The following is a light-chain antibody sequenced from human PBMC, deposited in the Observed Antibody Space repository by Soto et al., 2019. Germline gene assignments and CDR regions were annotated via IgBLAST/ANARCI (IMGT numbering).Light chain of an antibody. J-gene: IGKJ1*01. CDR2: AAS. CDR1: QSTSNY. V-gene: IGKV1-39*01. Sequence: DIQMTQSPSSLSASVGDRVTITGRASQSTSNYLNWYQQKPGKAPKLLIYAASSLQSGAPSRFSGSGSVTDFTLTISSLQPEDVATYYCQQSFSTPRTFGQGTKVEIK. CDR3: QQSFSTPRT.